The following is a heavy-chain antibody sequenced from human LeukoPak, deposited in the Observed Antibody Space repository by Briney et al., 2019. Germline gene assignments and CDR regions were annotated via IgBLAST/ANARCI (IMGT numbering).Heavy chain of an antibody. CDR3: ARNRADSYDFWSGYPPLGD. D-gene: IGHD3-3*01. CDR2: INPNSGGA. Sequence: ASVKVSCKASGYTFTGYYMHWVRQAPGQGLEWMGWINPNSGGANYAQKFQGRVTMTRDTSISTAYMELSRLRSDDTAVYYCARNRADSYDFWSGYPPLGDWGQGTLVTVSS. CDR1: GYTFTGYY. J-gene: IGHJ4*02. V-gene: IGHV1-2*02.